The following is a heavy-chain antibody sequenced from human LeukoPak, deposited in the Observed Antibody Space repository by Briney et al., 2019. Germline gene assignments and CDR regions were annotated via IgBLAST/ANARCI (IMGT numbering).Heavy chain of an antibody. V-gene: IGHV1-2*02. CDR2: INPNSGGT. CDR3: APAQGSTWYFDY. J-gene: IGHJ4*02. Sequence: GASVTVSCKASGYTFTGYYIHWVRQAPGQRLEWMGWINPNSGGTNYAQKFQGRVTMTSDTSISTAYMEVSRLSSDDTAVYYCAPAQGSTWYFDYWGQGTLVTVSS. CDR1: GYTFTGYY. D-gene: IGHD2-2*01.